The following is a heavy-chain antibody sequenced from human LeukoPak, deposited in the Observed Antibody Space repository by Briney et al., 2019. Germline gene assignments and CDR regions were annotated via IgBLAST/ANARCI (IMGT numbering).Heavy chain of an antibody. V-gene: IGHV4-59*01. Sequence: PSETLSLTCTVSGGSISSYYWSWIRQPPGKGLEWIGYIYYSGSTNYNPSLKSRVTISVDTSKNQFSLKLSSVTAADTAVYYCARVGSYSSSWFSHYYYYMDVWGKGATVTISS. J-gene: IGHJ6*03. D-gene: IGHD6-13*01. CDR1: GGSISSYY. CDR3: ARVGSYSSSWFSHYYYYMDV. CDR2: IYYSGST.